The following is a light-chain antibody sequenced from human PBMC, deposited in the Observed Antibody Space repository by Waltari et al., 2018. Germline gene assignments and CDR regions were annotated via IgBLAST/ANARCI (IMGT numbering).Light chain of an antibody. Sequence: QSALTQPPSASESPGQSVTISCTGTSSDVGGYDYVSWYQQHPGKAPKLMIYEVSRRPSGVPDRFSGSKSGSTASLTVSGLQAEDEADYYCSSFAGSANVFGTGTKVSVL. CDR3: SSFAGSANV. V-gene: IGLV2-8*01. J-gene: IGLJ1*01. CDR2: EVS. CDR1: SSDVGGYDY.